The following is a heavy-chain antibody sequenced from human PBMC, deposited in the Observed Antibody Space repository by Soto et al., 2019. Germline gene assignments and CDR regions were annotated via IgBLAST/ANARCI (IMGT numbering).Heavy chain of an antibody. Sequence: TFRGFGVRLILKTKGKGVERVAVISYDGSNKYYADSVKGRFTISRDNSKNTLYVQMNSLRPEDTAVYYCARAPEIVLARAYDYYGMDAWGHGTTGT. D-gene: IGHD2-8*01. V-gene: IGHV3-30-3*01. CDR1: TFRGFG. CDR2: ISYDGSNK. CDR3: ARAPEIVLARAYDYYGMDA. J-gene: IGHJ6*01.